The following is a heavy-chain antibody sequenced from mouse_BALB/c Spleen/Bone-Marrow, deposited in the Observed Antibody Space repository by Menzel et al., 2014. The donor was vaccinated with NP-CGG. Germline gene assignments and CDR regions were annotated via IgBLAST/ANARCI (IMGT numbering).Heavy chain of an antibody. CDR2: IHPNSGNT. Sequence: QVQLMESGSVLVRPGASVKLSCKASGYTFTSSWMHWAKQRPGQGLEWIGEIHPNSGNTNYNEKIKGKATLTVDTSSSISYVDLSILTSEDSAVYCCARSTSASYFDVWGAGTTVTVSS. J-gene: IGHJ1*01. CDR1: GYTFTSSW. V-gene: IGHV1S130*01. D-gene: IGHD2-1*01. CDR3: ARSTSASYFDV.